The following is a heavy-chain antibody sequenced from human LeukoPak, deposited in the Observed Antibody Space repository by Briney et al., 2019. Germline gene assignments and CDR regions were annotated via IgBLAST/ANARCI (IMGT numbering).Heavy chain of an antibody. J-gene: IGHJ4*02. V-gene: IGHV3-64*01. CDR3: ARDYYDSSGYHYFDY. Sequence: GESLRLSCAASGFTFTTYWMSWVRQAPGKGLEYVSAISSNGGSTYYANSVKGRFTISRDNSKNTLYLQMGSLRAEDMAVYYCARDYYDSSGYHYFDYWGQGTLVTVSS. CDR2: ISSNGGST. D-gene: IGHD3-22*01. CDR1: GFTFTTYW.